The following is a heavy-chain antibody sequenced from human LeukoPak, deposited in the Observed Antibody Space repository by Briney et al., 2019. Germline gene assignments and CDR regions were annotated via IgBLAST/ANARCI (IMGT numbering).Heavy chain of an antibody. J-gene: IGHJ4*02. Sequence: GASVTVSFKASGYTFTDYYIHWVRQAPGQGREWMGWINPNSGGTNYAQNFQGRVTITRDTSISTAYMELSRLRSDDTAVYYCARVISGSLYYWGQGTLVTVSS. CDR2: INPNSGGT. CDR3: ARVISGSLYY. V-gene: IGHV1-2*02. D-gene: IGHD1-26*01. CDR1: GYTFTDYY.